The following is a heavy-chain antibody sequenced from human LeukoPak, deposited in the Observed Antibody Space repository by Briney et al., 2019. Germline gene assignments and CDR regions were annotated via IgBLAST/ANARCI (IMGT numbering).Heavy chain of an antibody. CDR3: ASRYGDYIFDY. CDR2: IYYSGST. V-gene: IGHV4-39*01. J-gene: IGHJ4*02. D-gene: IGHD4-17*01. Sequence: SETLSLTCTVSGVSISSSSYYWGWIRQPPGKGLEWIGSIYYSGSTYYNPSLKSRVTISVDTSKNQFSLKLSSVTAADTAVYYCASRYGDYIFDYWGQGPLVTVSS. CDR1: GVSISSSSYY.